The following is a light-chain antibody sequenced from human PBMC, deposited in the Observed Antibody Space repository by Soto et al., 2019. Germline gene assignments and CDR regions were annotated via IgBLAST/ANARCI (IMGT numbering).Light chain of an antibody. V-gene: IGKV1-5*01. CDR2: DAS. CDR3: PQYNSYSLT. J-gene: IGKJ4*01. CDR1: QSISSW. Sequence: DIQMTQSPSTLSASVGDRDTITCRASQSISSWLAWYQQKPGKAPKLLIYDASSWESGVPSRFSGSGSGTEFTLTISSLQPDDFATYDCPQYNSYSLTFGGGTKVEIK.